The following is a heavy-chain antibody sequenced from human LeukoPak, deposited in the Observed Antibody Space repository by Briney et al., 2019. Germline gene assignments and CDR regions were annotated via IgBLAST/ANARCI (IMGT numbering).Heavy chain of an antibody. V-gene: IGHV1-18*01. Sequence: ASVKVSCKASGYSFTSYGISWVRQAPGQGLEWMGWISAYNGNTNYAQKLQGRVTMTIDTSTSTAYMELSSLRSEDTAVYYCASMGGYSYVWDYWGQGTLVTVSS. D-gene: IGHD5-18*01. CDR3: ASMGGYSYVWDY. CDR1: GYSFTSYG. CDR2: ISAYNGNT. J-gene: IGHJ4*02.